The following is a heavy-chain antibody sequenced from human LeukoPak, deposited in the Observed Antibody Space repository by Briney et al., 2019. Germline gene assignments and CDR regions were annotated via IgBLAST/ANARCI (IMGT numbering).Heavy chain of an antibody. CDR1: GFTFSDYY. D-gene: IGHD6-13*01. Sequence: PGGSLRLSCAASGFTFSDYYMSWIRQARGKGLEWVSYISSSSSYTNYADSVKGRFTISRDNAKNSLYLQMNSLRAEDTAVYYCAREWIPYSRDDYWGQGTLVTVSS. CDR2: ISSSSSYT. CDR3: AREWIPYSRDDY. V-gene: IGHV3-11*06. J-gene: IGHJ4*02.